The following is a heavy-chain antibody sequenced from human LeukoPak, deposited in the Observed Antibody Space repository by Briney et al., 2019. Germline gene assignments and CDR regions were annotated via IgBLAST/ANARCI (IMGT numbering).Heavy chain of an antibody. Sequence: SETLSLTCTVSGGSISSSSYYWGWIRQPPGKGLEWIGSIYYSGSTYYNPSLKSRVTISVDTSKNQFSLKLSSVTAADTAVYYCARDGPYGSGSHTRSDAFDIWGQGTMVTVSS. CDR1: GGSISSSSYY. D-gene: IGHD3-10*01. V-gene: IGHV4-39*07. CDR3: ARDGPYGSGSHTRSDAFDI. J-gene: IGHJ3*02. CDR2: IYYSGST.